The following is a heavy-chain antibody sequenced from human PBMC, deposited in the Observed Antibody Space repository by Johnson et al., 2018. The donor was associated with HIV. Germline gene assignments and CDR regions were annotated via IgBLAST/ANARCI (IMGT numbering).Heavy chain of an antibody. D-gene: IGHD3-22*01. CDR2: IYSGGST. CDR1: GFTVSRNY. CDR3: ARIRVAVITEVGAFDI. V-gene: IGHV3-66*02. Sequence: EVQLVESGGGLVRPGGSLRLSCEASGFTVSRNYMTWVRQAPGKGLEWVSVIYSGGSTYYADYVKCRFTISRDNSKNTVYLQMNSLRAEDTAVYFCARIRVAVITEVGAFDIWGQGTMVTVS. J-gene: IGHJ3*02.